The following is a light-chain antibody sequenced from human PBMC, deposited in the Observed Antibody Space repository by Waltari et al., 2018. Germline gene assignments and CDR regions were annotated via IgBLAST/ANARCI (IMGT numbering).Light chain of an antibody. J-gene: IGLJ3*02. Sequence: SYVLTQPPSVSVAPGKTPRITCGGNNIERKTVHWYQRRPGQAPVLVISYDTDRPSGIREGFSGSNSENTATLTISRGEVGDAADYFCQVWDNDSGEGVFGGGTKLTVL. CDR1: NIERKT. CDR3: QVWDNDSGEGV. CDR2: YDT. V-gene: IGLV3-21*04.